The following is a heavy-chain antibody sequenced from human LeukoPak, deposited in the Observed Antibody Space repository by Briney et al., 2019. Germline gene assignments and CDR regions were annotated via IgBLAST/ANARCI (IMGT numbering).Heavy chain of an antibody. CDR3: ARDGELGSPADAFDI. V-gene: IGHV3-7*01. J-gene: IGHJ3*02. Sequence: PGGSLRLSCAASGFTFSNYWMTWVRQYPGKGLEWVANIKQDGSETYYADSVKGRFTISRDNAKRSLYLQMNSLRAEDTAVYYCARDGELGSPADAFDIWGQGTMVTVSS. CDR1: GFTFSNYW. CDR2: IKQDGSET. D-gene: IGHD1-26*01.